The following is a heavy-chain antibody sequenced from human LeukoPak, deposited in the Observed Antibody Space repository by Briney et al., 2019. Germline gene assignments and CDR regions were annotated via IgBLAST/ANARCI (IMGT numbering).Heavy chain of an antibody. V-gene: IGHV3-74*01. CDR1: GFTFCRDW. J-gene: IGHJ4*02. CDR2: INSVGSST. CDR3: ARPHYCDSSEFDY. D-gene: IGHD3-22*01. Sequence: GGSLRLSCAAPGFTFCRDWMHWVRQAPGKGLVWVSRINSVGSSTSYADSVKGRFTISRDNTKNTLYLQKNSLRDEGTAVYYFARPHYCDSSEFDYWGQGTLVTVSS.